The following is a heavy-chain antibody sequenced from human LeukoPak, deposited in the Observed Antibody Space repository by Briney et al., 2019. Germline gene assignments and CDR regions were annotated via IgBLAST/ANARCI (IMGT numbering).Heavy chain of an antibody. CDR2: AYYSGTA. V-gene: IGHV4-39*01. Sequence: PSETLSLTCSVSGASIRRSQLYWGWIRQPRGKGLEWIGIAYYSGTAFYTPSLKSRVTISIDTSKNEFSLTLVSVTVADTAIYYCAQLEGRTASEIWGHGSLVTVS. J-gene: IGHJ3*02. D-gene: IGHD1-1*01. CDR3: AQLEGRTASEI. CDR1: GASIRRSQLY.